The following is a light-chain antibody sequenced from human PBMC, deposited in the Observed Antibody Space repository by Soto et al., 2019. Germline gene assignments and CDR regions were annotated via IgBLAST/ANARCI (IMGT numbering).Light chain of an antibody. CDR3: QQRRLWLT. Sequence: DIGLTQSPATLSLSPGDRATLSCRANQSVSTYLNWYQQKRGQAPRLLIFDASNRAAGIPARFSGSGSGTDVTLTISSLDPEDFAVYFCQQRRLWLTFGGGTKVE. CDR2: DAS. J-gene: IGKJ4*01. V-gene: IGKV3-11*01. CDR1: QSVSTY.